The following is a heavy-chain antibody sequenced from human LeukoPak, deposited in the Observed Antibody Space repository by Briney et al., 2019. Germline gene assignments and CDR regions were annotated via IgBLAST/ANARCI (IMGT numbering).Heavy chain of an antibody. CDR1: GYTFTSYG. CDR2: ISAYNGNT. J-gene: IGHJ3*02. CDR3: ARGFTIFGVVINYAFDI. V-gene: IGHV1-18*01. D-gene: IGHD3-3*01. Sequence: ASVKVSCKASGYTFTSYGISWVRQAPGQGLEWMGRISAYNGNTNYAQKLQGRVTMTTDTSTSTAYMELRSLRSDDTAVYYCARGFTIFGVVINYAFDIWGQGTMVTVSS.